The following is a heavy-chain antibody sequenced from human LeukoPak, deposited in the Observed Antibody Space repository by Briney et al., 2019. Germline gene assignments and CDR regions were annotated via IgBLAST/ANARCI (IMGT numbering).Heavy chain of an antibody. V-gene: IGHV5-51*01. J-gene: IGHJ6*03. CDR3: ARSRKEITKPQAYYMDA. D-gene: IGHD1-14*01. CDR2: IYPGDSDT. Sequence: GESLKISCKGSGYSFTSYWIGWVRQMPGKGLEWMGIIYPGDSDTRYSPSFQGQVTISADKSISTAYLQWSSLKASDTAMYYCARSRKEITKPQAYYMDAWGKGTTVTVSS. CDR1: GYSFTSYW.